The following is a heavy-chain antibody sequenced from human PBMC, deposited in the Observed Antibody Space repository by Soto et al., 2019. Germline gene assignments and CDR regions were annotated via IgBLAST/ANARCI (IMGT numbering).Heavy chain of an antibody. CDR2: INHSGST. D-gene: IGHD5-18*01. Sequence: QVQLQQWGAGLLKPSETLSLTCAVYGGSFSGYYWSWIRQPLGKGLEWIGEINHSGSTNYNPSLKSRVTLSVDTSKNQFALNLSSVAAADTAVYYCAREVDTAMDTYYYYYYIDVWGKGTTVTVSS. CDR3: AREVDTAMDTYYYYYYIDV. V-gene: IGHV4-34*01. CDR1: GGSFSGYY. J-gene: IGHJ6*03.